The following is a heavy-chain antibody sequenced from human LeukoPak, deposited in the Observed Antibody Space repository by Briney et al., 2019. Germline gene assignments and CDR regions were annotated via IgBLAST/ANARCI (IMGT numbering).Heavy chain of an antibody. J-gene: IGHJ5*02. CDR3: ARVTTFTMLREP. CDR1: GYTFTSYG. CDR2: INPNSGDT. Sequence: ASVKVSCKASGYTFTSYGISWVRQAPGQGLEWMGWINPNSGDTKYAQKFQGRVTMTRDTSISTAYMELSKLRSDDTAMYYCARVTTFTMLREPWGQGTLVTVSS. V-gene: IGHV1-2*02. D-gene: IGHD3-10*01.